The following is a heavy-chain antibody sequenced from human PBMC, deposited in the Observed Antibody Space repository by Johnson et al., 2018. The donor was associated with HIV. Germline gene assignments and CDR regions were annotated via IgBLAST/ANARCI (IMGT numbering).Heavy chain of an antibody. CDR3: ARGGVVHDAFDM. V-gene: IGHV3-30*03. CDR1: GFTFSSYG. CDR2: ISYDGSNK. J-gene: IGHJ3*02. Sequence: QVQLVESGGGVVQPGRSLRLSCAASGFTFSSYGMHWVRQAPGKGLEWVAVISYDGSNKYYADSVKGRFTLSRDNSKNTLYLQLSSLRTDDTAVFYCARGGVVHDAFDMWGQGTMVTVSS. D-gene: IGHD2-2*01.